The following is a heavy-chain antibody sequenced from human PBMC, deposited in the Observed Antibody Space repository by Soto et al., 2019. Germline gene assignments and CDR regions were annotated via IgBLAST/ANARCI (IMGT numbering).Heavy chain of an antibody. CDR2: INAGNGNT. Sequence: ASVKVSCKASGCTFTSYAMHWVRQAPGQRLEWMGWINAGNGNTKYSQKFQGRVTITRDTSASTAYMELSSLRSEDTAVYYCARIGNWNDRYFDYWGQGTLVTVSS. CDR1: GCTFTSYA. CDR3: ARIGNWNDRYFDY. D-gene: IGHD1-1*01. J-gene: IGHJ4*02. V-gene: IGHV1-3*01.